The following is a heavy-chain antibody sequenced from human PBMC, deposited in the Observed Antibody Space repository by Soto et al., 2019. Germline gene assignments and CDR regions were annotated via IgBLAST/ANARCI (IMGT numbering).Heavy chain of an antibody. CDR1: GFTFSSYG. Sequence: PGGSLRLSCAASGFTFSSYGMHWVRQAPGKGLEWVAVIWYDGSNKYYADSVKGRFTISRDNSKNTLYLQMNSLRAEDTAVYYCARDRWYSAYFDYWGQGTLVTVSS. D-gene: IGHD6-13*01. V-gene: IGHV3-33*01. J-gene: IGHJ4*02. CDR3: ARDRWYSAYFDY. CDR2: IWYDGSNK.